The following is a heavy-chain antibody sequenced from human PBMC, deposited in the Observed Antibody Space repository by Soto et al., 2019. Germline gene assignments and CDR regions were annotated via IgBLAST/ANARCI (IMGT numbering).Heavy chain of an antibody. Sequence: ASVKVSCKASGYTFTSYDINWVRQATGKGFEWMGWIDPNDGKTGYAQKFQGRVTMTEDTSTDTAYMELSSLRSEDTAVYYCATGSYNWNDGGFDYWGQGTLVTVSS. D-gene: IGHD1-1*01. V-gene: IGHV1-8*01. CDR3: ATGSYNWNDGGFDY. CDR2: IDPNDGKT. J-gene: IGHJ4*02. CDR1: GYTFTSYD.